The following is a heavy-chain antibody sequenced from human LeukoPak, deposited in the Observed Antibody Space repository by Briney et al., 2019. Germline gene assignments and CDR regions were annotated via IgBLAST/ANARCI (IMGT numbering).Heavy chain of an antibody. D-gene: IGHD2-15*01. CDR3: ARVSCSGGSCHGAFDI. CDR2: ISSSSSTI. Sequence: GGSLTLSCPVSGFTFSSYSMNWVRQPPGKGLEWVAYISSSSSTIYYADSVNRRYTISRDNAKNSLYLQMNSLRAEDTAVYCCARVSCSGGSCHGAFDIWGQGTMVTVSS. V-gene: IGHV3-48*01. CDR1: GFTFSSYS. J-gene: IGHJ3*02.